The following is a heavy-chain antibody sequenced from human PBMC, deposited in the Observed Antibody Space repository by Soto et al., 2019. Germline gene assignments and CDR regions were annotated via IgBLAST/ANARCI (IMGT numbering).Heavy chain of an antibody. V-gene: IGHV3-74*01. CDR1: GFDFSYYW. Sequence: GGSLRLSCVTSGFDFSYYWIHWIRQAPGKGLVWVSRIDPDGTTTNYADSVKGRFTVSRDNAKDTAYLQMDSLTADDTALYYCTRGLRPSSAGKGAYWGPGTLVTVSS. CDR2: IDPDGTTT. D-gene: IGHD1-1*01. CDR3: TRGLRPSSAGKGAY. J-gene: IGHJ1*01.